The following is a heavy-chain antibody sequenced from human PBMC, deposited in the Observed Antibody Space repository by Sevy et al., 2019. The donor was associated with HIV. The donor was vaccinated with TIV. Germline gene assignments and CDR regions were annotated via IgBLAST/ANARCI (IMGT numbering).Heavy chain of an antibody. CDR1: GFTFSSYG. Sequence: GGSLRLSCAASGFTFSSYGMHWVRQAPDKGLEWVAVIWFDGSNTFYADSVKGRFTISRDIAKNTLHLQMNSLRAEDTAVYYCARDLEFYDYGAYGPSFMPDYWGQGTLVTVSS. J-gene: IGHJ4*02. D-gene: IGHD4-17*01. CDR3: ARDLEFYDYGAYGPSFMPDY. CDR2: IWFDGSNT. V-gene: IGHV3-33*01.